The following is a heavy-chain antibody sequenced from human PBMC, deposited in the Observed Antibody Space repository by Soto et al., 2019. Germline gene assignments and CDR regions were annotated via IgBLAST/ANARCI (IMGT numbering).Heavy chain of an antibody. CDR1: GGSISSGGYS. V-gene: IGHV4-30-2*01. Sequence: QLQLQESGSGLVKPSQTLSLTCAVSGGSISSGGYSWSWIRQPPGKGLEWIVYIYHSGSTYYNPSLESRVATSVGRSKNQFSRMLSSGPAAGTAVYYCASGQQLVRHDWGQGTLVTVSS. J-gene: IGHJ4*02. D-gene: IGHD6-13*01. CDR3: ASGQQLVRHD. CDR2: IYHSGST.